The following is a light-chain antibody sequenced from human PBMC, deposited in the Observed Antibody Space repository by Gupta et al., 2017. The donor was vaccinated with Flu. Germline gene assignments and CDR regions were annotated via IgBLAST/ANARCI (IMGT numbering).Light chain of an antibody. V-gene: IGKV2D-30*01. J-gene: IGKJ2*03. CDR1: QSLVYSDGNTY. CDR2: KGS. CDR3: SQCKHWYS. Sequence: DVVMTQSPLSLPVTLGQPASISCRSSQSLVYSDGNTYLNWFQQRPGQSPRRLIYKGSNLDSGVTDRFSGSGSGTDFTLKISRVEAEDVGAYYCSQCKHWYSFGQGTKMEIK.